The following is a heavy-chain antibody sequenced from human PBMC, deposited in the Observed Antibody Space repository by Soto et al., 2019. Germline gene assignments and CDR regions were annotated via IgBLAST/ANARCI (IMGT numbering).Heavy chain of an antibody. J-gene: IGHJ6*02. Sequence: GGCMRLSCAASGFTFSDYYMSWTRQAPGKGLEWVSYISSSGSTICYADSVKGRFTISRDNAKNSLYLQMNSLRAEDTAVYYCARHVGAGMDVWGQGTTVTVSS. CDR3: ARHVGAGMDV. CDR2: ISSSGSTI. V-gene: IGHV3-11*01. D-gene: IGHD3-16*01. CDR1: GFTFSDYY.